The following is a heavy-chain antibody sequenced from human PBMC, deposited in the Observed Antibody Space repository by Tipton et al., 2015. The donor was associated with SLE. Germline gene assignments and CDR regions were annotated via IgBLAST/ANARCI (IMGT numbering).Heavy chain of an antibody. CDR1: GFTVSSNY. Sequence: GSLRLSCAASGFTVSSNYMSWVRQAPGKGLEWVSVIYSGGSTYYADSVKGRFTISRDNSKNTLYLQMGSLRAEDMAVYYCVKRTTWYYFDSWGQGALVTVSS. CDR3: VKRTTWYYFDS. CDR2: IYSGGST. V-gene: IGHV3-53*05. D-gene: IGHD6-13*01. J-gene: IGHJ4*02.